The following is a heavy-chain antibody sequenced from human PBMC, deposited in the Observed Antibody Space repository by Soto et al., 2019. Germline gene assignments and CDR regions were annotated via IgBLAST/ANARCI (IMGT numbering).Heavy chain of an antibody. D-gene: IGHD3-10*01. CDR3: ARAACHFSGSPPTDFDY. CDR1: GGTFSSYA. Sequence: SVKVSCKASGGTFSSYAISWVRQAPGQGLEWMGGIIPIFGTANYAQKFQGRVTITADESTSTAYMELSSLRSEDTAVYYCARAACHFSGSPPTDFDYWGQGTLVTVSS. V-gene: IGHV1-69*13. CDR2: IIPIFGTA. J-gene: IGHJ4*02.